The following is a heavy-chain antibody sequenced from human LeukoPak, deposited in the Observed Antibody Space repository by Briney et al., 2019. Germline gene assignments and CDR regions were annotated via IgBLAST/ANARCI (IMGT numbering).Heavy chain of an antibody. Sequence: GGSLRLSCSVSGFTFSNYAMHWVRQAPGKGLEYVSAISKNGDGTCYADSVKGRFTISRDNSKNTLYLQMSSLRAEDTALYYCVKDRGYGNSWSNWFDPWGQGTLVTVSS. CDR2: ISKNGDGT. CDR3: VKDRGYGNSWSNWFDP. V-gene: IGHV3-64D*06. D-gene: IGHD6-13*01. J-gene: IGHJ5*02. CDR1: GFTFSNYA.